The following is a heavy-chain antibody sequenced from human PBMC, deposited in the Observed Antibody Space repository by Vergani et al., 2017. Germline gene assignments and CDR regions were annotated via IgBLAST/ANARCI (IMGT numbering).Heavy chain of an antibody. D-gene: IGHD6-19*01. CDR1: GGSLSSGGYY. CDR3: TRHGRSGWWGYVQH. CDR2: IYYTGTT. Sequence: QVQLQESGPGLVKPLQALSLTCTVPGGSLSSGGYYWGWIRQPPGKGLGWIGTIYYTGTTYYNEAHKSRLTISVDTSKNQFSLNLTSVTAADTAVYYCTRHGRSGWWGYVQHWGQGTL. J-gene: IGHJ1*01. V-gene: IGHV4-39*01.